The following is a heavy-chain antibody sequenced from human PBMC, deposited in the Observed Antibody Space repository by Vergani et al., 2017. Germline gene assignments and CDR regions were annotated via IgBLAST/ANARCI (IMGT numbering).Heavy chain of an antibody. CDR1: GGSISSGDYY. CDR2: IYYSGST. D-gene: IGHD3-10*01. Sequence: QVQLQESGPGLVKPSQTLSLTCTVSGGSISSGDYYWSWIRQPPGKGLEWIGYIYYSGSTYYNPSLKSRVTISVDTSKNPFSLKLSSVTAADTAVYYCARDRGIWVGTQGPAWFDPWGQGTLVTVSS. J-gene: IGHJ5*02. CDR3: ARDRGIWVGTQGPAWFDP. V-gene: IGHV4-30-4*01.